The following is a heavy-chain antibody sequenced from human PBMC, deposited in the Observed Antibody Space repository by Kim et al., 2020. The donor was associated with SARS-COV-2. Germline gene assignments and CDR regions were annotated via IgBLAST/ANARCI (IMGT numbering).Heavy chain of an antibody. V-gene: IGHV4-34*01. CDR2: INHSGST. CDR1: GGSFSGYY. CDR3: ARGSFGYDILTRLPRLRNGMDV. Sequence: SETLSLTCAVYGGSFSGYYWSWIRQPPGKGLEWIGEINHSGSTNYNPSLKSRVTISVDTSKNQFSLKLSSVTAADTAVYYCARGSFGYDILTRLPRLRNGMDVWGQGTTVTVSS. J-gene: IGHJ6*02. D-gene: IGHD3-9*01.